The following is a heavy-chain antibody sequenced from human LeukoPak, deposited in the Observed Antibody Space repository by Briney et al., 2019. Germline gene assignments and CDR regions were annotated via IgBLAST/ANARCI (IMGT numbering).Heavy chain of an antibody. CDR3: ASSLLYGEGYFDL. D-gene: IGHD4-17*01. CDR1: GFTVSSNY. Sequence: GGSLRLSCAASGFTVSSNYMSWVRQAPGKGLEWVSVIYSGGSTYYADSVRGRFTISRDNSRNTLYLQMNSLRPADTAVYYCASSLLYGEGYFDLWGRGTLVTVSS. V-gene: IGHV3-53*01. J-gene: IGHJ2*01. CDR2: IYSGGST.